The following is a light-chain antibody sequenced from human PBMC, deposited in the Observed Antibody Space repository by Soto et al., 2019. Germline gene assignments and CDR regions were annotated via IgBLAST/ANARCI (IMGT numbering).Light chain of an antibody. CDR2: GAS. CDR1: QSVSSSY. CDR3: QQYNNLPPLT. V-gene: IGKV3-20*01. Sequence: IVLTQSPAILALSPGDRATLSCRASQSVSSSYLAWYQHKPGQAPRLLIHGASSRVTGIPDRFSGSGSGTDFTLTITRLEPEDFAVYYCQQYNNLPPLTFGGGTKVAIK. J-gene: IGKJ4*01.